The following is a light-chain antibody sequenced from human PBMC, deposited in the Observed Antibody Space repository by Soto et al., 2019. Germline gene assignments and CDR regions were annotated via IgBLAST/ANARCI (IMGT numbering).Light chain of an antibody. V-gene: IGLV2-14*01. CDR3: SSYTSSSKSYV. CDR2: DVS. Sequence: SVLTQPAPLSGSPGQSITISCTGTTSDVGGYNYVSWYQQHPGKAPKLMIYDVSNRPSGVSNRFSGSKSGNTASLTISGLQAEDEADYYCSSYTSSSKSYVFGTGTKVTV. CDR1: TSDVGGYNY. J-gene: IGLJ1*01.